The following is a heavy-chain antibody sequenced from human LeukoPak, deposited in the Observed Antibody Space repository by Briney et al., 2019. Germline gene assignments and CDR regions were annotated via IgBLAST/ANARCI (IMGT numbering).Heavy chain of an antibody. Sequence: QTGGSLRLSCAASGFTVSSNYMSWVRQAPGKGLEWVSRIKSDGSGTSYADSVKGRFTISRDNAKNTLYLQMNSLRAEDTAVYYCARDQGWGRIDYWGQGTLVTVSS. CDR1: GFTVSSNY. D-gene: IGHD2-15*01. CDR2: IKSDGSGT. J-gene: IGHJ4*02. CDR3: ARDQGWGRIDY. V-gene: IGHV3-74*01.